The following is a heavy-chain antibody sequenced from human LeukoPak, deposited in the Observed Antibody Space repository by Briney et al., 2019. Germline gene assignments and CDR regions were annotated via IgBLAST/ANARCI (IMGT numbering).Heavy chain of an antibody. CDR3: ARGGSSSWYVIGVRWFDP. CDR2: IWYDGSNK. V-gene: IGHV3-33*01. Sequence: GGSLRLSCAASGLTFSSYGMHWVRQAPGKGLEWVAVIWYDGSNKYYADSVKGRFTISRDNSKNTLYLQMNSLRAEDTAVYYCARGGSSSWYVIGVRWFDPWGQGTLVTVSS. J-gene: IGHJ5*02. D-gene: IGHD6-13*01. CDR1: GLTFSSYG.